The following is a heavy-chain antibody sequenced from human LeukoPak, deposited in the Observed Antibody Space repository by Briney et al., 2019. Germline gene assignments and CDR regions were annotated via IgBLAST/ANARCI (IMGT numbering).Heavy chain of an antibody. J-gene: IGHJ6*04. CDR1: GGTFSSYA. CDR2: ISPYNGDT. V-gene: IGHV1-18*01. D-gene: IGHD3-10*01. CDR3: TRVHYFYGSGSYSNEGYHYYGLDV. Sequence: AASVKVSCKASGGTFSSYAISWVRQAPGQGLEWMGWISPYNGDTFHAQKFQGRVTLTTDTSTSTAYMELRSLRSDDTAVYYCTRVHYFYGSGSYSNEGYHYYGLDVWGKGTTVTVSS.